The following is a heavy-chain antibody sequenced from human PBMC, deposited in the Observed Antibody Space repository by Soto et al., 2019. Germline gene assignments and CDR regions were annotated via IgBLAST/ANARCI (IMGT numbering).Heavy chain of an antibody. Sequence: QVQLVQSVAEVKKPGSSVKVSCRASGGTFSSYAINWVRQAPGQGLEWMGGIIPVLGTEDYSQKFQGRVTITADESTSTAYMELSSLRSEDAAVYYCATGTAGDSSGYWVYWGQGTLVTVSS. V-gene: IGHV1-69*01. CDR3: ATGTAGDSSGYWVY. CDR1: GGTFSSYA. D-gene: IGHD3-22*01. J-gene: IGHJ4*02. CDR2: IIPVLGTE.